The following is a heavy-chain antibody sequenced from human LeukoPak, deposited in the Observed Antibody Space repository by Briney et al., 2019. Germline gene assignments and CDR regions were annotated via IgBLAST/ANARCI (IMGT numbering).Heavy chain of an antibody. Sequence: SETLSLTCTVSGGSISSGSYYWSWIRQPAGKGLEWIGRIYSSGSTNYNPSLKSRVTISVDTSKNQFSLKLSSVTAADTAVYYCARVFKPIQLWLLEQFDPWGQGTLVTVSS. CDR2: IYSSGST. J-gene: IGHJ5*02. D-gene: IGHD5-18*01. V-gene: IGHV4-61*02. CDR3: ARVFKPIQLWLLEQFDP. CDR1: GGSISSGSYY.